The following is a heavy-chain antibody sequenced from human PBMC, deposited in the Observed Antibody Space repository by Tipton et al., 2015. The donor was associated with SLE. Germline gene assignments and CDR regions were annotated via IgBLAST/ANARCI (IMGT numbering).Heavy chain of an antibody. CDR2: IQDDGSSQ. Sequence: SLRLSCTASGFTFSSHGMHWVRQAPGKALEWVTFIQDDGSSQHYADSVKGRFSISRDNSKNTLYVQMNSLRPEDTAVYYCAKENRWGSCAFDLGGQGTLVTVSS. J-gene: IGHJ4*02. D-gene: IGHD3-16*01. CDR3: AKENRWGSCAFDL. V-gene: IGHV3-30*02. CDR1: GFTFSSHG.